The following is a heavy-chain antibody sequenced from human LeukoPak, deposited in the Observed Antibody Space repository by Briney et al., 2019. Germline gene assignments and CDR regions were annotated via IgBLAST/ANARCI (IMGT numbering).Heavy chain of an antibody. CDR2: ISAYNGNT. CDR3: ARDWSHDYGDFPQGFDP. CDR1: GYTCTSYG. J-gene: IGHJ5*02. D-gene: IGHD4-17*01. Sequence: SVKVSCKACGYTCTSYGISWVRQAPGQGLEWVGWISAYNGNTNYAQKLQGRVTITTDPSTSTAYMELRSLRSDDTAVYYCARDWSHDYGDFPQGFDPWGQGTLVTVSS. V-gene: IGHV1-18*01.